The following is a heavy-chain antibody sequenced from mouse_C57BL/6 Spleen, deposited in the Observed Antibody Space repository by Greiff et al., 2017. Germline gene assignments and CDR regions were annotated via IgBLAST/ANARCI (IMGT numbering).Heavy chain of an antibody. Sequence: QVQLQQPGAELVKPGASVKMSCTASGYTFTSYWITWVKQRPGQGLEWIGDIYPGSGSTNYNEKFKSKATLTVDTSSNTAYLQLSSLTSEDSSVYYCARPLRSWYFDVWGTGTTVTVSS. CDR2: IYPGSGST. CDR1: GYTFTSYW. CDR3: ARPLRSWYFDV. V-gene: IGHV1-55*01. J-gene: IGHJ1*03. D-gene: IGHD1-1*01.